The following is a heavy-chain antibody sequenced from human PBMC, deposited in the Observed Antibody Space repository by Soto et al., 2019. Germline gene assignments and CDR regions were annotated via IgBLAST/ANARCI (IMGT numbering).Heavy chain of an antibody. V-gene: IGHV4-30-2*01. CDR3: XRXQVVAAQH. D-gene: IGHD2-15*01. Sequence: QLQLQESGSGLVKPSQTLSLTCAVSGGSISSGGYSWSWIRQPPGKGLEWIGYIYHSGSTYYNPSXXXXXXXXVXXXXXXXXXXXXSXXXXXXXVXXCXRXQVVAAQHWGQGTLVTVSS. CDR1: GGSISSGGYS. J-gene: IGHJ4*02. CDR2: IYHSGST.